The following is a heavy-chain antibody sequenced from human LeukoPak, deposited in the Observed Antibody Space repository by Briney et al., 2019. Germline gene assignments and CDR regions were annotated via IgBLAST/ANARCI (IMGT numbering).Heavy chain of an antibody. CDR2: INAYNGNT. CDR1: GYTFTTYG. V-gene: IGHV1-18*01. J-gene: IGHJ4*02. CDR3: ARASDLDSFDY. Sequence: ASVKVSCKASGYTFTTYGISWVRQAPGQGLEWMGWINAYNGNTIYAQKLQGRVTMTTDTSAGTAYMELRSLRSDDKAVYYCARASDLDSFDYWGQGTLVTVSS.